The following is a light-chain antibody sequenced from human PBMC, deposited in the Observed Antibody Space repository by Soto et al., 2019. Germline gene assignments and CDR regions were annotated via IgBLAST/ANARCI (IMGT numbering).Light chain of an antibody. CDR2: GAS. J-gene: IGKJ5*01. V-gene: IGKV3-15*01. Sequence: EIVMTQSPATLSVSPGERATLSCRASQSVRNNLAWYQQKPGQAPSLLIYGASTRATGIPARFSGSGSGTEFTLTISSLQSEDFAVYYCQQYGSSITFGQGTRLEIK. CDR1: QSVRNN. CDR3: QQYGSSIT.